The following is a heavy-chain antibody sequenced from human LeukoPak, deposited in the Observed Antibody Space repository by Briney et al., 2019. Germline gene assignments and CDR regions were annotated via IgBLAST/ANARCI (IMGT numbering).Heavy chain of an antibody. D-gene: IGHD4-17*01. CDR2: ISYDGTNK. V-gene: IGHV3-30*18. Sequence: GRSLGLSCAASGFTFINYGMHWVRQAPGKGLEWVAVISYDGTNKYYADSVKGRFTISRDNSKNTLYLQMNSLKTDDTAIYYCANYGDYQYFDYWGQGTPVTVSS. CDR1: GFTFINYG. CDR3: ANYGDYQYFDY. J-gene: IGHJ4*02.